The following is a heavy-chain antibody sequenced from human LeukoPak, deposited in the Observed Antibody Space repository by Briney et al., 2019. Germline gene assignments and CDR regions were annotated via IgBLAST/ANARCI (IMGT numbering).Heavy chain of an antibody. V-gene: IGHV4-59*01. J-gene: IGHJ5*02. Sequence: SETLSLTCTVSGGSISSYYWSWIRQPPGKGLEWIGYIYYSGSTNYNPSLKSRVTISVDTSKNQFSLKLSSVTAADTAVYYCARDFTSIAAAGTWFDPWGQGTLVTVSS. CDR2: IYYSGST. CDR3: ARDFTSIAAAGTWFDP. CDR1: GGSISSYY. D-gene: IGHD6-13*01.